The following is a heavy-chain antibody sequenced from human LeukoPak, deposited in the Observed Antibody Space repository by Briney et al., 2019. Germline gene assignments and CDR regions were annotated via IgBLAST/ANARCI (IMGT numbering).Heavy chain of an antibody. CDR2: ISAYNGNT. CDR1: GYTFTSYG. CDR3: ARGPIAPNYYDIDY. D-gene: IGHD3-22*01. J-gene: IGHJ4*02. Sequence: ASVKVSCKASGYTFTSYGISWVRQAPGQGLEWMGWISAYNGNTNYAQKLQGRVTMTTDTSTSTAYMELSSLRSEDTAVYYCARGPIAPNYYDIDYWGQGTLVTVSS. V-gene: IGHV1-18*01.